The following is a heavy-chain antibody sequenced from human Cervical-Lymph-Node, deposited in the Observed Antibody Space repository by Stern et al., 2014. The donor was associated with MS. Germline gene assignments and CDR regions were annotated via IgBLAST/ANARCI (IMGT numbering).Heavy chain of an antibody. D-gene: IGHD6-13*01. Sequence: DQLVESGAEVKKPGASVKVSCKASGYTFTRDYMNWVRQAPGQGLEWMGIINPSGGSTSYAQKFQGRVTMTRDTSTSTVYMEPSSLRSEDTAVYYCARGRQQLVRLDAFDIWGQGTMVTVSS. CDR2: INPSGGST. V-gene: IGHV1-46*01. CDR1: GYTFTRDY. J-gene: IGHJ3*02. CDR3: ARGRQQLVRLDAFDI.